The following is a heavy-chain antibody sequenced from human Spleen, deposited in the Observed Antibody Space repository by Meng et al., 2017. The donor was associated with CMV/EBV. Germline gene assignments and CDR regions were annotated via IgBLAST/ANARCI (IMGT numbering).Heavy chain of an antibody. CDR3: ARSITAAGSI. Sequence: SCKASGYTFIDDYMHWGRQAPGQGLEWMGRINPSSGGTNYAQKFQGRVTMTRDTSTSTAYMELSRLRSDDTAVYYCARSITAAGSIWGQGTLVTVSS. CDR2: INPSSGGT. J-gene: IGHJ4*02. CDR1: GYTFIDDY. V-gene: IGHV1-2*06. D-gene: IGHD6-13*01.